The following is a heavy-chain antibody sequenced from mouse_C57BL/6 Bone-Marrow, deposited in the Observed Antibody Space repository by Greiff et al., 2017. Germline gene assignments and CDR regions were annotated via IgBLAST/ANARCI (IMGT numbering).Heavy chain of an antibody. CDR2: FRPGSGSI. J-gene: IGHJ1*03. CDR1: GYTFTEYT. CDR3: ARRAHRYFDV. Sequence: VQLQQSGAELVKPGASVKLSCKASGYTFTEYTIHWVKQRSGQGLEWIGWFRPGSGSIKNNEKLKDKDTLTADKSSSTVYMELSRWTSEDSAVYVCARRAHRYFDVWGTGTTVTVSS. V-gene: IGHV1-62-2*01.